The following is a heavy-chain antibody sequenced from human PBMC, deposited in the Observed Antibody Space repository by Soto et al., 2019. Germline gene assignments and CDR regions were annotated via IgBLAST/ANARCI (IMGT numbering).Heavy chain of an antibody. Sequence: GGSLRLSCTASGFTFGDYAMIWFRQAPGKGLEWVSAIYSGGSTYYSDSVKGRFTISRDNSKNTLYLQMNSLRAEDTAVYYCARGMDGLDVWGQGTTVTVSS. CDR3: ARGMDGLDV. D-gene: IGHD6-25*01. J-gene: IGHJ6*02. CDR1: GFTFGDYA. CDR2: IYSGGST. V-gene: IGHV3-53*01.